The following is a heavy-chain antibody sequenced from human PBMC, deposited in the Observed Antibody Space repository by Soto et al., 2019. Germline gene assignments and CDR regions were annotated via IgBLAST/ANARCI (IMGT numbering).Heavy chain of an antibody. J-gene: IGHJ6*02. Sequence: LRLSCAASGFTFSSYAMHWVRQAPGKGLEWVAVISYDGSNKYYADSVKGRFTISRDNSKNTLYLQMNSLRAEDTAVYYCARGNSSSALGYYYYYGMDVWGQGTTVTVS. D-gene: IGHD6-6*01. V-gene: IGHV3-30-3*01. CDR3: ARGNSSSALGYYYYYGMDV. CDR1: GFTFSSYA. CDR2: ISYDGSNK.